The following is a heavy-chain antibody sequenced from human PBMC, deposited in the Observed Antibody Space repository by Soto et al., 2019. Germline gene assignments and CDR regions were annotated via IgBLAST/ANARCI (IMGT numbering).Heavy chain of an antibody. CDR1: GGSVSNYY. CDR2: IYYSRSA. J-gene: IGHJ4*02. D-gene: IGHD2-15*01. Sequence: XGTLSLTCTVSGGSVSNYYWNWIRQPPGKGLEWIGYIYYSRSANYNPSLKSRVTISVDTSKNQFSLKLTSVTAADTAVYYCARMRNIADLATKYYFDYWGQGALVTVSS. V-gene: IGHV4-59*02. CDR3: ARMRNIADLATKYYFDY.